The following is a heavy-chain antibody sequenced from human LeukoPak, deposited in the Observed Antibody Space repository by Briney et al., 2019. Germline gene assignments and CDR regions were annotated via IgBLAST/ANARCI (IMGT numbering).Heavy chain of an antibody. CDR3: ARDRVGATDYFDY. V-gene: IGHV3-33*01. CDR1: GFTFSSYG. CDR2: IWYDGSNK. D-gene: IGHD1-26*01. J-gene: IGHJ4*02. Sequence: PGGSLRLSCAASGFTFSSYGMHWVRQAPGKGLEWVAVIWYDGSNKYYADSVKGRFTISRDNSKNTLYLQMNRLRAEDTAVYYCARDRVGATDYFDYWGQGTLVTVSS.